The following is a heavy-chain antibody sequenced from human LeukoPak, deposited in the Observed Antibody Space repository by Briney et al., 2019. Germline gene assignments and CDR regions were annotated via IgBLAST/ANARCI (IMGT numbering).Heavy chain of an antibody. J-gene: IGHJ6*04. Sequence: PGGSLRLSCAASGFTFSNYGMSWVRQAPGKGLEWVSAISGSGERTYYADSVKGRFTISRDNSKNTLYLQMNSLRAEDTAVYYCAELGITMIGGVWGKGTTVTISS. D-gene: IGHD3-10*02. CDR1: GFTFSNYG. CDR2: ISGSGERT. V-gene: IGHV3-23*01. CDR3: AELGITMIGGV.